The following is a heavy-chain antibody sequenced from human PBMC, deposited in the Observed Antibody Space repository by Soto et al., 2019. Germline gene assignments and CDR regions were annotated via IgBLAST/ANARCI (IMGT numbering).Heavy chain of an antibody. D-gene: IGHD2-15*01. CDR1: GFTFSSYA. CDR2: ISGSGGST. V-gene: IGHV3-23*01. J-gene: IGHJ6*02. Sequence: GGSLRLSCAASGFTFSSYAMSWVRQAPGKGLEWVSAISGSGGSTYYADSVKGRFTISRDNSKNTLYLQMNSPRAEDTAVYYCATRERAYCSGGSCLAAAYYYYGMDVWGQGTTVTVSS. CDR3: ATRERAYCSGGSCLAAAYYYYGMDV.